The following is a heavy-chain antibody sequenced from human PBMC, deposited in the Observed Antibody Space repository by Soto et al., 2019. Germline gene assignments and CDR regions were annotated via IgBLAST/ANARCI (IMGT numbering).Heavy chain of an antibody. CDR2: ISGAGGST. Sequence: EVQLLESGGGLVQPGGSLRLSCAASRFTFSSYAMGWVRQAPGKGLEWVSLISGAGGSTNYADSVKGRFAISRDNSENALSLQMYSLSAEDPAVNYCAKGRPQFDLWGRGTLVIVSS. CDR3: AKGRPQFDL. J-gene: IGHJ2*01. D-gene: IGHD6-6*01. V-gene: IGHV3-23*01. CDR1: RFTFSSYA.